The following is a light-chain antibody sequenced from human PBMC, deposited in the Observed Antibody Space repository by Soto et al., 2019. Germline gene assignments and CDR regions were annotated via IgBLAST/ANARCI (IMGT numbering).Light chain of an antibody. J-gene: IGKJ4*01. V-gene: IGKV1-39*01. CDR2: TTS. CDR1: QNIDFY. CDR3: QQSYGVPLT. Sequence: DIQMTQSPSSLSASVGDRVTITCRASQNIDFYLNWYQQKPGKAPQLLIYTTSTLQSGVPSRFSGLGAVTDYSLTISSLQPEDVATYYCQQSYGVPLTLGGGTKVDIK.